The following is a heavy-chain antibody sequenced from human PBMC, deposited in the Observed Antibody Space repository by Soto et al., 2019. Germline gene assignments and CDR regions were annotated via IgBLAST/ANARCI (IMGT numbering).Heavy chain of an antibody. J-gene: IGHJ5*02. V-gene: IGHV1-2*04. Sequence: ASVKVSCKASGYTFTGYYMHWVRQAPGQGLEWMGWINLNSGGTNYAQKFQGWVTMTRDTSISTAYMELSRLRSDDTAVYYCARGVVPAAIDQVGSEGSWFAPWGQGTLVTVSS. CDR1: GYTFTGYY. CDR2: INLNSGGT. D-gene: IGHD2-2*01. CDR3: ARGVVPAAIDQVGSEGSWFAP.